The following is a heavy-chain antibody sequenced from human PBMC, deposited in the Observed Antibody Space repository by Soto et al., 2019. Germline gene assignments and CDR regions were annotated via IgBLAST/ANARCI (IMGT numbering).Heavy chain of an antibody. Sequence: EVQLVESGGGLVQPGGSLRLSCAASGCTFSSYWMHWVRQAPGKGLVWVSRIKSDGSDTSYADSVKGRFTISRDNAKNTLYLPMSSLRAEDTAVYYCVRVAYGDLGGWGQGTLVTVSS. J-gene: IGHJ4*02. CDR3: VRVAYGDLGG. D-gene: IGHD4-17*01. CDR2: IKSDGSDT. V-gene: IGHV3-74*01. CDR1: GCTFSSYW.